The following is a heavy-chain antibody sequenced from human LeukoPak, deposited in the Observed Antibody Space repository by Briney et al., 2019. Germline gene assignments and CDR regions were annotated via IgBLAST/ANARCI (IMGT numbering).Heavy chain of an antibody. V-gene: IGHV3-53*01. CDR3: AREGYYDSSGYSIDY. D-gene: IGHD3-22*01. CDR1: GFTVSSNY. Sequence: QPGGSLRLSCAASGFTVSSNYMSWVRQAPGKGLEWVSVIYSGGSTYYADSVKGRFTISRDNSKNTLYLQMNSPRAEDTAVYYCAREGYYDSSGYSIDYWGQGTLVTVSS. CDR2: IYSGGST. J-gene: IGHJ4*02.